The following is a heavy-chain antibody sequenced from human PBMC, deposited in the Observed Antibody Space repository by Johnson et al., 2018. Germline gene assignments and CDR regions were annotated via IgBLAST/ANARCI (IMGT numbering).Heavy chain of an antibody. CDR1: GFTFDDYA. Sequence: EVQLVESGGGLVKPGGSLRLSCAASGFTFDDYAMHWVRQAPGKGLEWVSGISWNSGSIGYADSVKGRFTISIANAKNSLYLQMNSLRGGDTAVSYCAKPTVGIAAAGARGGVFDIWGQGTMVTVSS. D-gene: IGHD6-13*01. J-gene: IGHJ3*02. V-gene: IGHV3-9*01. CDR3: AKPTVGIAAAGARGGVFDI. CDR2: ISWNSGSI.